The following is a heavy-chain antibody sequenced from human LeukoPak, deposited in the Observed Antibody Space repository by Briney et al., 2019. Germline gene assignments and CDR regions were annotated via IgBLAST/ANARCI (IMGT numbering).Heavy chain of an antibody. J-gene: IGHJ6*03. V-gene: IGHV1-18*01. CDR2: ISAYNGNT. CDR3: AREMGVYYMDV. D-gene: IGHD3-10*01. Sequence: ASVEVSCKASGYTFTSYGINWVRQAPGQGLEWMGWISAYNGNTNYAQKIQGRVTMTTDTSTSTAYMELRSLRSDDTDVYYCAREMGVYYMDVWGKGTTVTISS. CDR1: GYTFTSYG.